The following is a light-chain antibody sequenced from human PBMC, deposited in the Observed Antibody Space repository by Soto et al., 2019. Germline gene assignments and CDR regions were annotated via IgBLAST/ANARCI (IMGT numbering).Light chain of an antibody. V-gene: IGKV3-11*01. CDR2: DAS. Sequence: EIVLTQSPATLFLSPGERATLSCMASQSVSSYLAWYQQKPGQAPRLLIYDASNRATGIPARLSGSGSGTDFTLTISSLEPEDFAVYYCQQRSNWPTFGQGTKVDIK. CDR3: QQRSNWPT. J-gene: IGKJ1*01. CDR1: QSVSSY.